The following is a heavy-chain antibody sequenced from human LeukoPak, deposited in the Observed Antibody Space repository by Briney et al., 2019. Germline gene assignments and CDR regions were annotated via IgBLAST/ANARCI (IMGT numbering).Heavy chain of an antibody. V-gene: IGHV3-33*01. D-gene: IGHD5-18*01. CDR3: ARAVDTAMATFLCY. CDR2: IWYDGSNK. Sequence: GRSLRLSCAASGFTFRSYGMLWVRQAPGKGLEWVAVIWYDGSNKYYADSVKGRFTISRDNSKNTLYLQMNSLRAEDTAVYYCARAVDTAMATFLCYWGQGTLVTVSS. CDR1: GFTFRSYG. J-gene: IGHJ4*02.